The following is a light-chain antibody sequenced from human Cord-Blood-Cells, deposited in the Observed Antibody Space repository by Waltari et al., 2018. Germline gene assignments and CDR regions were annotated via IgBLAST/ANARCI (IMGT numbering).Light chain of an antibody. CDR3: CSYAGSYTLV. J-gene: IGLJ3*02. V-gene: IGLV2-11*01. CDR2: DVS. Sequence: QSALTQPRSASGSPGQSVTISCTGTSSDVGGYNYVSWYQQHPGKAPTLMIYDVSKRPSGVPDRFSGSKSGNTASLTISGLQAEDEADYYCCSYAGSYTLVFGGGTKLTVL. CDR1: SSDVGGYNY.